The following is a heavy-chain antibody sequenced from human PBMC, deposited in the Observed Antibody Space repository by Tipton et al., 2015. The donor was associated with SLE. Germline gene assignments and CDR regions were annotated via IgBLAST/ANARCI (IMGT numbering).Heavy chain of an antibody. Sequence: TLSLTCAVYGGSVSSASYYWTWIRQPPGKGMEWLGYIFYSGDATYHPSLKSRVTISIDTSKNQFSLKLTSVTAADMAVYYCARESGSSGWSLDSWGQGIPVTVSS. CDR3: ARESGSSGWSLDS. CDR2: IFYSGDA. V-gene: IGHV4-61*01. D-gene: IGHD6-13*01. J-gene: IGHJ4*02. CDR1: GGSVSSASYY.